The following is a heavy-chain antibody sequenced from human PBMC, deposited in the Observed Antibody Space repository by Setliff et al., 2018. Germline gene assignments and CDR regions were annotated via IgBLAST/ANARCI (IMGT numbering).Heavy chain of an antibody. CDR1: GDSITSGSYY. V-gene: IGHV4-61*09. CDR3: AKATGFGELFI. D-gene: IGHD3-10*01. J-gene: IGHJ4*02. CDR2: IYTRGST. Sequence: SETLSLTCTVSGDSITSGSYYWSWVRQPAGQGLEWIGQIYTRGSTNENPSLKSRVAISVDTSKNQVSLRLTSVTAADTAIYYCAKATGFGELFIWGQGTLVTVSS.